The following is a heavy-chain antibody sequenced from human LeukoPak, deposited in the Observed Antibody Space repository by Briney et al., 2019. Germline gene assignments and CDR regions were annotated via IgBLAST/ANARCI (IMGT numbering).Heavy chain of an antibody. CDR1: GFTFSSYW. V-gene: IGHV3-7*01. J-gene: IGHJ3*02. CDR3: ARDRWLQLRDAFDI. Sequence: PGGSLRLSCAASGFTFSSYWVTWVRQAPGKGPEWVASIKEDGSEKDYVDSVKGRFTISRDNAKNSLYLQMNSLRAEDTAVYYCARDRWLQLRDAFDIWGQGTMVTVSS. CDR2: IKEDGSEK. D-gene: IGHD5-24*01.